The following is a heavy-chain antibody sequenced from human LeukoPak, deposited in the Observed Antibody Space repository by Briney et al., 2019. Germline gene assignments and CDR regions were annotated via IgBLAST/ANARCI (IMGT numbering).Heavy chain of an antibody. CDR2: INPNSGGT. J-gene: IGHJ5*02. D-gene: IGHD4-11*01. Sequence: GASVKVSCKASGYTFTDYYIHWVRQAPGQGLEWMGRINPNSGGTNYAQKFQGRVTMTGDTSISAAYMELSRLRSDDTAVYYCARDSPTTVTPNWFDPWGQGTLVTVSS. CDR3: ARDSPTTVTPNWFDP. CDR1: GYTFTDYY. V-gene: IGHV1-2*06.